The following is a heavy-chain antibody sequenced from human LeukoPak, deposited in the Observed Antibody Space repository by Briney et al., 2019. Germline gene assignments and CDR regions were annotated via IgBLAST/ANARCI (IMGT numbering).Heavy chain of an antibody. V-gene: IGHV4-4*02. CDR2: IYHSGSS. CDR1: GGSTSSSNW. Sequence: SGTLSLTCAVSGGSTSSSNWWSGVRQPPGKGLEWIGGIYHSGSSNYNPSMKSRITISVDKSKNQFSLKLSSVTAADTAVYYCARSYSLGVVGDDLDYWGQGTLVTVSS. CDR3: ARSYSLGVVGDDLDY. J-gene: IGHJ4*02. D-gene: IGHD3-16*01.